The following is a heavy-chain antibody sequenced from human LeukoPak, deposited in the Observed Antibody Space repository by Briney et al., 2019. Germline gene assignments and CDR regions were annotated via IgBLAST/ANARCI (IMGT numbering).Heavy chain of an antibody. V-gene: IGHV4-39*01. J-gene: IGHJ4*02. CDR1: GGSISGSHYY. CDR2: INYSGST. Sequence: SETLSLTCSVSGGSISGSHYYWGWVRQPPGKGLEWIGSINYSGSTYDNPSLKSRVTISVDTSKNQFSLNLNSVTAADTAVYYCTRLSDYWGQGTQVTVSS. CDR3: TRLSDY.